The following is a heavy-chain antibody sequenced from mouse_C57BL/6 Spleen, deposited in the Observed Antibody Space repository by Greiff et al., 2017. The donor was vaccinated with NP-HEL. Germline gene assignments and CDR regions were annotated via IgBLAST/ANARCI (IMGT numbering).Heavy chain of an antibody. CDR1: GYTFTDYY. CDR3: ARSYGSSGDFDY. D-gene: IGHD1-1*01. J-gene: IGHJ2*01. V-gene: IGHV1-19*01. CDR2: INPYNGGT. Sequence: EVKLQQSGPVLVKPGASVKMSCKASGYTFTDYYMNWVKQSHGKSLEWIGVINPYNGGTSYNQKFKGKATLTVDKSSSTAYMELNSLTSEDSAVYYCARSYGSSGDFDYWGQGTTLTVSS.